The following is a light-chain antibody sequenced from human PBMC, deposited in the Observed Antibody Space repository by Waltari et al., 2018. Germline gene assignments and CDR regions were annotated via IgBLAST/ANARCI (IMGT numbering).Light chain of an antibody. CDR1: QSVLHSSNNKNY. CDR2: WAS. Sequence: DIVMTQSPDSLAVSLGERAAINCKSRQSVLHSSNNKNYLAWFQQKPVQPPKLLIYWASTRESGIPDRFRGSGSGTDFTLTISSLQAEDVAVYYCQQYYSSPRTFGQGTKVEIK. CDR3: QQYYSSPRT. V-gene: IGKV4-1*01. J-gene: IGKJ1*01.